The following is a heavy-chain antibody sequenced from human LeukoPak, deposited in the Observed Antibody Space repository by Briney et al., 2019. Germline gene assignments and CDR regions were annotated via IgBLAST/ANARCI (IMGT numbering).Heavy chain of an antibody. CDR3: ARARAIVVWAFDI. CDR1: GFTFSSYA. CDR2: ISYDGSNK. V-gene: IGHV3-30*04. J-gene: IGHJ3*02. D-gene: IGHD3-22*01. Sequence: GGSLRLSCAAPGFTFSSYAMHWVRQAPGKGLEWVAVISYDGSNKYYADSVKGRFTISRDNSKNTLYLQMNSLRAEDTAVYYCARARAIVVWAFDIWGQGTMVTVSS.